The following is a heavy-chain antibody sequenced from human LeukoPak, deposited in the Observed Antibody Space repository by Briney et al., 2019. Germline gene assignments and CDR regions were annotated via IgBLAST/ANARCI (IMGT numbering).Heavy chain of an antibody. J-gene: IGHJ4*02. V-gene: IGHV3-48*01. Sequence: GGSLRLSCAASGFSFDSYTMNWVRQAPGKGPEWVSYISSGSGTIYYADSVQGRFTISRDNAKNSLYLQMNSLRVEDTAVYYCARDWNYADYWGQGTLLTVSS. CDR2: ISSGSGTI. CDR1: GFSFDSYT. CDR3: ARDWNYADY. D-gene: IGHD1-1*01.